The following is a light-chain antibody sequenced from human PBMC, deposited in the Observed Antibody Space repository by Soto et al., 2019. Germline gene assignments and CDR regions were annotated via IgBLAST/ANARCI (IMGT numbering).Light chain of an antibody. J-gene: IGLJ2*01. Sequence: QSVLTQPRSVSGSPGQSVTISCTGTSSDIGSYNRVSWFQQPPGEAPKLIIYDVTKRPSGVPDRFSGSKSGNTASLTISGLQAEDEADYYYCSHADTYTVVFGGGTQLTVL. CDR2: DVT. V-gene: IGLV2-11*01. CDR1: SSDIGSYNR. CDR3: CSHADTYTVV.